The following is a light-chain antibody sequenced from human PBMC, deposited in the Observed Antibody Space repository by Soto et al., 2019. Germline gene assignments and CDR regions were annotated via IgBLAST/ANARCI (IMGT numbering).Light chain of an antibody. CDR3: QQNNFLPRT. J-gene: IGKJ1*01. Sequence: IVLDQSPAALSFSPGERSTLSCRSSQSFSSYLAWYQQKPGQAPRLLIYGASTRATGIPARFSGSGSGTEFTLTISILQAEDFTVYCYQQNNFLPRTFGQGTRVEIK. CDR1: QSFSSY. V-gene: IGKV3-15*01. CDR2: GAS.